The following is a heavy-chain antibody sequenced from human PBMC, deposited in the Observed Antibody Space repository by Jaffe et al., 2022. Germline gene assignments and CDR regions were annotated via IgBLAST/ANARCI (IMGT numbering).Heavy chain of an antibody. J-gene: IGHJ4*02. CDR2: IYHSGST. Sequence: QVQLQESGPGLVKPSGTLSLTCAVSGGSISSSNWWSWIRQPPGKGLEWIGEIYHSGSTNYNPSLKSRVTISVDKSKNQFSLKLSSVTAADTAVYYCARMGMGGYCSGGSCYPEDYFDYWGQGTLVTVSS. V-gene: IGHV4-4*02. CDR1: GGSISSSNW. CDR3: ARMGMGGYCSGGSCYPEDYFDY. D-gene: IGHD2-15*01.